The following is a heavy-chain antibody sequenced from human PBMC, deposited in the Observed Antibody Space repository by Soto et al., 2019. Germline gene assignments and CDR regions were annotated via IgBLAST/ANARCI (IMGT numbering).Heavy chain of an antibody. CDR2: VSGSGGST. V-gene: IGHV3-23*01. D-gene: IGHD1-20*01. Sequence: QPGGSLRLSCAASGFTFSSYAMSWVRQAPGKGLEWISAVSGSGGSTYYADSVKGRFTISRDNSKDTLYLQMNNLRAEDTAVYYCAKPPDYNWNDYWGQGTQVTVSS. CDR1: GFTFSSYA. CDR3: AKPPDYNWNDY. J-gene: IGHJ4*02.